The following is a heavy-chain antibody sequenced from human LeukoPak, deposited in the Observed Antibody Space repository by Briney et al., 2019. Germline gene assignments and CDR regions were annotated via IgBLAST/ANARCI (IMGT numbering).Heavy chain of an antibody. CDR2: INPNSGGT. Sequence: ASVKVSCKASGYTFTSYGISWVRLAPGQGLEWMGWINPNSGGTNYAQKFQGRVTMTRDTSISTAYMELSRLRSDDTAVYYCAIVDGYSMNYYHMDVWGKGTTVTVSS. CDR1: GYTFTSYG. V-gene: IGHV1-2*02. D-gene: IGHD4-11*01. CDR3: AIVDGYSMNYYHMDV. J-gene: IGHJ6*03.